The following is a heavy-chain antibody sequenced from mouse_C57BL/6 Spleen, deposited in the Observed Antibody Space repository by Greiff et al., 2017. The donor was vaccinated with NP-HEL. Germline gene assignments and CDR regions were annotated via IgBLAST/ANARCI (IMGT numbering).Heavy chain of an antibody. CDR3: ARRFITTVVAPYYYAMDY. D-gene: IGHD1-1*01. V-gene: IGHV1-50*01. J-gene: IGHJ4*01. CDR2: IDPSDSYT. CDR1: GYTFTSYW. Sequence: QVQLQQPGAELVKPGASVKLSCKASGYTFTSYWMQWVKQRPGQGLEWIGEIDPSDSYTNYNQKFKGKATLTVDTSSSTAYMQLSSLTSEDSAVYYCARRFITTVVAPYYYAMDYWGQGTSVTVPS.